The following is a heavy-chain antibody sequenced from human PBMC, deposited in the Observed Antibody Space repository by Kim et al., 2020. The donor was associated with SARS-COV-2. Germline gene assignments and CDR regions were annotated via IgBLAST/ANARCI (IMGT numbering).Heavy chain of an antibody. D-gene: IGHD4-4*01. V-gene: IGHV1-3*01. J-gene: IGHJ4*02. CDR3: ARVMNPTVSDY. CDR1: GYTFKRYP. Sequence: ASVKVSCKASGYTFKRYPIHWLRQAPGQRLEWMGWVNAANDETKYSQKFQGRVTITRDTSANTAYMDLRSLTFENTAIYYCARVMNPTVSDYWGQGPLVTVSP. CDR2: VNAANDET.